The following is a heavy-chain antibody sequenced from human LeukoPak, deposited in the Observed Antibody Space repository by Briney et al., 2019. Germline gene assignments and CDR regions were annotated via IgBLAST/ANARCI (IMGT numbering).Heavy chain of an antibody. D-gene: IGHD2-15*01. CDR1: GFTFDDYA. V-gene: IGHV3-9*01. CDR3: AKEGYCSGGSCYLTVSYGMDV. J-gene: IGHJ6*02. CDR2: ISWNSGSI. Sequence: GGSLRLSCAASGFTFDDYATHWVRQAPGKGLEWVSGISWNSGSIGYADSVKGRFTISRDNAKNSLYLQMNSLRAEDTALYYCAKEGYCSGGSCYLTVSYGMDVWGQGTTVTVSS.